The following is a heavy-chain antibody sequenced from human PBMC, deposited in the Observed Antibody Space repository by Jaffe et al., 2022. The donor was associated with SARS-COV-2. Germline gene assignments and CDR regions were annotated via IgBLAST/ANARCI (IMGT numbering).Heavy chain of an antibody. V-gene: IGHV4-31*03. D-gene: IGHD6-6*01. CDR1: GGSISSGGYY. Sequence: QVQLQESGPGLVKPSQTLSLTCTVSGGSISSGGYYWSWIRQHPGKGLEWIGYIYYSGSTYYNPSLKSRVTISVDTSKNQFSLKLSSVTAADTAVYYCARGGGPSSIAARRGCFDIWGQGTMVTVSS. CDR2: IYYSGST. J-gene: IGHJ3*02. CDR3: ARGGGPSSIAARRGCFDI.